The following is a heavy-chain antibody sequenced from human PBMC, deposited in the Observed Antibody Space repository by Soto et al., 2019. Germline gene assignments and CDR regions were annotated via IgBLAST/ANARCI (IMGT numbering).Heavy chain of an antibody. D-gene: IGHD6-13*01. Sequence: QVQLQESGPGLVKPSQTLSLTCTVSGGSISSGGYYWSWIRRHPGKGLEWIGYIYYSGSTYYNPSLKSRVTISVDTSKNQFSLKLSSVTAADTAVYYCARSGGSSSWYSSWFDPWGQGTLVTVSS. CDR2: IYYSGST. CDR3: ARSGGSSSWYSSWFDP. J-gene: IGHJ5*02. CDR1: GGSISSGGYY. V-gene: IGHV4-31*03.